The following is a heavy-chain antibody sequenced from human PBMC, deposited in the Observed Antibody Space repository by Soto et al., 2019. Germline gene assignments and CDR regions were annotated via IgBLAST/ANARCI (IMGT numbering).Heavy chain of an antibody. J-gene: IGHJ3*01. CDR1: GFTFDTYA. Sequence: PGGSLRLCSAASGFTFDTYAMSWGRQAPGKGPERVSAMRGSGYYTYHSDSVKGRFTNSRDNSISTLYLHMNSLRPEDTAVYYCAHPRGDGVFDAYDLWGQGAMVTVSS. V-gene: IGHV3-23*01. CDR2: MRGSGYYT. CDR3: AHPRGDGVFDAYDL. D-gene: IGHD3-10*01.